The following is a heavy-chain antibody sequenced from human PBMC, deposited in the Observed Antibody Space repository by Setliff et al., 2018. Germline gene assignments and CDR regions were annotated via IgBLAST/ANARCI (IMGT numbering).Heavy chain of an antibody. D-gene: IGHD3-22*01. V-gene: IGHV3-30*02. Sequence: GGSLRLSCAASGFNFSNHGMHWVRQAPGKGLEWVAFIRHDGNNKYYKDSVRGRFTISRDNSKNTVYLQMNSLRPEDTAVYYCAKELIEVMMTGLEFWGQGTMVTVSS. J-gene: IGHJ4*02. CDR2: IRHDGNNK. CDR3: AKELIEVMMTGLEF. CDR1: GFNFSNHG.